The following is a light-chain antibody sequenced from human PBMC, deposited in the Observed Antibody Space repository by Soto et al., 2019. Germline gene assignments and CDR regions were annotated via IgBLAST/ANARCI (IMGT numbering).Light chain of an antibody. CDR3: SSSTPTRGLV. CDR1: SSDLTYNS. CDR2: DVS. J-gene: IGLJ1*01. V-gene: IGLV2-14*01. Sequence: QSVLTQPSSVSGSLWQSISISCTEDSSDLTYNSVSWYQHHPHKAPKLIIYDVSYRPSGVSTRFSGSQSAGSASLTISGLQAEDEADYYCSSSTPTRGLVFGSGTNVTVL.